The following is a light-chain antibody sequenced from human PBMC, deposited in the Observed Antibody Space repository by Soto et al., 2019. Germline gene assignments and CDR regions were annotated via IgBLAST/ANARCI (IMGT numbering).Light chain of an antibody. V-gene: IGKV3-15*01. CDR3: QHYVNWPLP. CDR2: AAY. Sequence: EIVITQSIATLSVSPGEGATLSCRASQGIGNTLAWDPQKPGQTPRLLIYAAYITATGVPPRFSGSGSGTDFTLTINRLQSEDFAVYYCQHYVNWPLPFGGGTKV. CDR1: QGIGNT. J-gene: IGKJ4*02.